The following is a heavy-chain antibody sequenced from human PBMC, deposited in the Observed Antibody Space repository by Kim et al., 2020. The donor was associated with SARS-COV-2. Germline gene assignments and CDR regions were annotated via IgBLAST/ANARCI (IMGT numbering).Heavy chain of an antibody. CDR1: GYTFTSYA. CDR2: INTNTGNP. D-gene: IGHD6-13*01. V-gene: IGHV7-4-1*02. Sequence: ASVKVSCKASGYTFTSYAMNWVRQAPGQGLEWMGWINTNTGNPTYAQGFTGRFVFSLDTSVSTAYLQISSLKAEDTAVYYCARDLSSWYSTFLYYYYMDVWGKGTTVTVSS. CDR3: ARDLSSWYSTFLYYYYMDV. J-gene: IGHJ6*03.